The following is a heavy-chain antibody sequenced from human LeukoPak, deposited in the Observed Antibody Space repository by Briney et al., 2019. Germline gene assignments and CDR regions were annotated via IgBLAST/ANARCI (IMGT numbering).Heavy chain of an antibody. CDR1: GYTFAKYA. V-gene: IGHV1-3*01. Sequence: KVSCKASGYTFAKYAIHWARQAPGQRLEWMGWINAGNGNTRYSQKFQGGVTITRDTSASTAYMELRSLRCEDTAVYYCARSILVVPVASHYNYGVDVWGQGTTVTVSS. CDR3: ARSILVVPVASHYNYGVDV. CDR2: INAGNGNT. J-gene: IGHJ6*02. D-gene: IGHD2-2*01.